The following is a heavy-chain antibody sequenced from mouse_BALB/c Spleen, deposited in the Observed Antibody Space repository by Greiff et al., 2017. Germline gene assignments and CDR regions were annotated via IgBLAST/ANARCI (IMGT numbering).Heavy chain of an antibody. Sequence: VKLVESGPGLVAPSQSLSITCTVSGFSLTSYGVHWVRQPPGKGLEWLGVIWAGGSTNYNSALMSRLSISKDNSKSQVFLKMHSLQTDDTAMYYCARGDYRYYFDYWGQGTTLTVSS. CDR2: IWAGGST. V-gene: IGHV2-9*02. CDR3: ARGDYRYYFDY. J-gene: IGHJ2*01. D-gene: IGHD2-14*01. CDR1: GFSLTSYG.